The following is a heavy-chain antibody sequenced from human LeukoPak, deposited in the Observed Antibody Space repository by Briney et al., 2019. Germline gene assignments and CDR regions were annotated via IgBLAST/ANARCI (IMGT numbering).Heavy chain of an antibody. CDR1: GFTFSSYA. J-gene: IGHJ4*02. Sequence: GGSLRLSCAASGFTFSSYAMPWVRQAPGKGLEYVSAISSNGGSTYYANSVKGRFTISRDNAKNSLYLQMNSLRAEDTAVYYCARVCSSTSCHSPGGWGQGTLVTVSS. V-gene: IGHV3-64*01. CDR2: ISSNGGST. D-gene: IGHD2-2*01. CDR3: ARVCSSTSCHSPGG.